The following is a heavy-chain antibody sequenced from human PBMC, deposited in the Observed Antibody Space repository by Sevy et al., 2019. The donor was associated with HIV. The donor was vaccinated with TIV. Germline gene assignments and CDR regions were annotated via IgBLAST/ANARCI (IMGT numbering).Heavy chain of an antibody. V-gene: IGHV3-23*01. CDR1: GFTFRIYA. J-gene: IGHJ3*02. CDR2: ISGSGGST. D-gene: IGHD3-22*01. CDR3: AKDYYDSSGYYPMDAFDI. Sequence: GGSLRLSCAASGFTFRIYAMNWVRQAPGKGLEWVSGISGSGGSTYYADSVKGRFTISRDNSKNTLYLQMNSLRAEDTAVYYCAKDYYDSSGYYPMDAFDIWGQGTMVTVSS.